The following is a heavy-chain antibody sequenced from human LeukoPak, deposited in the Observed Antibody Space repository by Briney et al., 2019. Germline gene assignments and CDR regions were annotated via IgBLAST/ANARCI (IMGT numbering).Heavy chain of an antibody. CDR1: GFTFSDYY. D-gene: IGHD2-2*01. CDR2: ISSSGSNI. CDR3: TRGAYYWGYCSSTSCYGIDP. J-gene: IGHJ5*02. V-gene: IGHV3-11*04. Sequence: KPGGSLRLSCAASGFTFSDYYMSWIRQAPGKGLEWGSYISSSGSNIYYADSVKGRFTISRDNAKNSLYLQMNSLRAEDTAVYYCTRGAYYWGYCSSTSCYGIDPWGQGTLVTVSS.